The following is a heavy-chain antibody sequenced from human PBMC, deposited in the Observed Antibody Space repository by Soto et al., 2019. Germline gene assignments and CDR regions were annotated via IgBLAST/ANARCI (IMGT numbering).Heavy chain of an antibody. D-gene: IGHD4-17*01. V-gene: IGHV1-18*04. Sequence: GASVKVSCKASGYTFTSYGISWVRQAPGQGLEWMGWISAYNGNTNYAQKLQGRVTMTTDTSTSTAYMELRSLRSDDTAVYYCARDSNDYGDPSHAFEIWGQGTMVTVSS. CDR3: ARDSNDYGDPSHAFEI. CDR2: ISAYNGNT. J-gene: IGHJ3*02. CDR1: GYTFTSYG.